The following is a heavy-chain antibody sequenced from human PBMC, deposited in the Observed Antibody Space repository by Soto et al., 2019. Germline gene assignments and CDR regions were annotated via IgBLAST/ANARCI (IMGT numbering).Heavy chain of an antibody. CDR1: GGSISSSAYY. CDR3: ARAPRYYDSSGYYTPLGY. V-gene: IGHV4-31*03. J-gene: IGHJ4*02. CDR2: ISYSGST. D-gene: IGHD3-22*01. Sequence: QVQLQESGPGLVKPSQTLSLTCTVSGGSISSSAYYWSWIRQHPGKGLEWIGYISYSGSTYYNPSLKSRLTMSVDTSKNQFSLKLSSVTAADTAVYFCARAPRYYDSSGYYTPLGYWGQGTLVTVSS.